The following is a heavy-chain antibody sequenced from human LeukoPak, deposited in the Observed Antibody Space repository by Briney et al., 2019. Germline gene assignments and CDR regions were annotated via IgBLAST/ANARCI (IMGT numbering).Heavy chain of an antibody. CDR3: ARVKVGCSGGSCYFRPTFDY. V-gene: IGHV4-34*01. CDR2: INHSGST. D-gene: IGHD2-15*01. Sequence: PSETLSLTCAVYGGSFSGYYWSWIRQPPGKGLEWIGEINHSGSTNYNPSPKSRVTISVDTSKNQFSLKLSSVTAADTAVYYCARVKVGCSGGSCYFRPTFDYWGQGTLVTVSS. CDR1: GGSFSGYY. J-gene: IGHJ4*02.